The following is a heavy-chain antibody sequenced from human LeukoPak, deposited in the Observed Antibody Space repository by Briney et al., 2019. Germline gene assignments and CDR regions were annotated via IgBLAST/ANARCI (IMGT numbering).Heavy chain of an antibody. V-gene: IGHV4-61*02. CDR3: ARVDEDGFDY. Sequence: PSETLSLTCTVSGGSISSGSYYWSWIRQPAGKGLEWIGRIYTSGSTNYNPPLKSRVTISVDTSKNQFSLKLSSVTAADTAVYYCARVDEDGFDYWGQGTLVTVSS. CDR1: GGSISSGSYY. D-gene: IGHD2-2*03. J-gene: IGHJ4*02. CDR2: IYTSGST.